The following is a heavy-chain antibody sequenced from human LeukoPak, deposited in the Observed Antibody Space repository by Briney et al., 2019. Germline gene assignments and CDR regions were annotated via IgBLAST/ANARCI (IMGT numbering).Heavy chain of an antibody. D-gene: IGHD2-2*01. CDR2: ISYDGSNK. CDR1: GFTFSSYG. J-gene: IGHJ6*02. Sequence: GGSLRLSCAASGFTFSSYGMHWVRQAPGKGLEWVAVISYDGSNKYYADSVKGRFTISRDNSKNTLYLQMNSLRAEDTAVYYCAKDREQGDIVVVPAAIGPYYYGMDVWGQGTTVTVSS. CDR3: AKDREQGDIVVVPAAIGPYYYGMDV. V-gene: IGHV3-30*18.